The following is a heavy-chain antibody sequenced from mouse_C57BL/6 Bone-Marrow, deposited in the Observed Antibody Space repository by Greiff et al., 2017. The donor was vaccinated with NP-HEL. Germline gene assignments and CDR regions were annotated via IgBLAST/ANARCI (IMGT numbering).Heavy chain of an antibody. D-gene: IGHD1-1*01. V-gene: IGHV1-85*01. Sequence: QVQLKESGPELVKPGASVKSSCKASGYTFTSYDINWVKQRPGQGLEWIGWIYPRDGSTKYNEKFKGKATLTVDTSSSTAYMELHSLTSEDSAVYFCASRGSRGFAYWGQGTLVTVSA. CDR3: ASRGSRGFAY. CDR1: GYTFTSYD. CDR2: IYPRDGST. J-gene: IGHJ3*01.